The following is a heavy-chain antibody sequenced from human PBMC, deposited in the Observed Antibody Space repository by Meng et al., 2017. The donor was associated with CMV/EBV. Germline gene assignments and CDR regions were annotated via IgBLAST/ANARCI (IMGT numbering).Heavy chain of an antibody. J-gene: IGHJ4*02. V-gene: IGHV4-39*07. D-gene: IGHD4-17*01. CDR2: IYYSGST. Sequence: GPLRLSCTVSGGSVSSTSYYWGWIRQPPGKGLEWIGSIYYSGSTYYNSSLKSRVTISGDVSKNQFSLKMSSMTAADTAVYYCASDYGLNAWAVHYWGQGTLVTVSS. CDR3: ASDYGLNAWAVHY. CDR1: GGSVSSTSYY.